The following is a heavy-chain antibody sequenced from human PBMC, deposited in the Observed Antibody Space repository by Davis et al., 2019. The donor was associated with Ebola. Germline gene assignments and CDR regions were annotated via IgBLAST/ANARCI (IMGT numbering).Heavy chain of an antibody. D-gene: IGHD3-10*01. CDR2: IYAGDSDT. CDR3: ARMGRSYYDSLWDY. CDR1: GNSFNTHW. Sequence: GESLKISCKDSGNSFNTHWIGWVRQMPGKGLEWMGIIYAGDSDTRYSPSFQGQVTISADKSFSTAYLQWSGLKASDTAMYYCARMGRSYYDSLWDYWGQGTLVTVSS. V-gene: IGHV5-51*01. J-gene: IGHJ4*02.